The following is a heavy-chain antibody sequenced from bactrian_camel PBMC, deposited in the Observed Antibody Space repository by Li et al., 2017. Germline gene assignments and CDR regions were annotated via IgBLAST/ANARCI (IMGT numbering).Heavy chain of an antibody. CDR1: GFSFRLVT. D-gene: IGHD1*01. Sequence: VQLVESGGGLVQPGGSLRLSCAASGFSFRLVTLSWVRQLPGKGVEWVATIGASSHYANSVKGRFTISRDNDKSALYLQLNNLKPEDTAICYCVKQGGYWDFVDWGQGTQVTVS. CDR3: VKQGGYWDFVD. J-gene: IGHJ4*01. CDR2: IGASS. V-gene: IGHV3S40*01.